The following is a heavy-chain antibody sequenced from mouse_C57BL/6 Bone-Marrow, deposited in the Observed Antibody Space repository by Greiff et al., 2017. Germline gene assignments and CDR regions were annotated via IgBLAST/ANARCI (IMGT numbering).Heavy chain of an antibody. J-gene: IGHJ2*01. V-gene: IGHV5-6*02. CDR3: ARRNITTADY. Sequence: EVKLVESGGDLVKPGGSLKLSCAASGFTFSSYGMSWVRQTPDKRLEWVATISSGGSYTYYPDSVKGRFTISRDNAKNTLYLQMSSLKSEDTAMYYCARRNITTADYWGQGTTLTVSS. CDR1: GFTFSSYG. D-gene: IGHD1-1*01. CDR2: ISSGGSYT.